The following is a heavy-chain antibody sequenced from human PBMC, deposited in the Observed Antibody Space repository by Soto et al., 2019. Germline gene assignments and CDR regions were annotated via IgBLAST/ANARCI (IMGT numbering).Heavy chain of an antibody. CDR1: GYTFISYG. Sequence: ASVKVYCKASGYTFISYGISWVRQAHGQGLEWMGWINAFNGNTNYAQKLQGRVTMTRDTSTSTAYMELRSLRSDDTAVYYCARDPVAGTYFDYWGQGTLVTVSS. J-gene: IGHJ4*02. D-gene: IGHD6-19*01. CDR3: ARDPVAGTYFDY. CDR2: INAFNGNT. V-gene: IGHV1-18*01.